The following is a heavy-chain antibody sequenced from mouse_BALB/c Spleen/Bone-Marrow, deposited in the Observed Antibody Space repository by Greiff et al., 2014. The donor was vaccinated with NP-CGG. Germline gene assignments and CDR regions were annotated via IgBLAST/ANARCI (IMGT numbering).Heavy chain of an antibody. J-gene: IGHJ4*01. D-gene: IGHD2-4*01. CDR2: INPSTGYT. CDR3: ARNYDYDGGYYAMDY. V-gene: IGHV1-7*01. Sequence: VQLQQSGAELAKPGASVKMSCKASGYNFISYWMHWVKQRPGQGLEWIGYINPSTGYTEYNQKFKDKATLTADKSSSKACMQLSSLTSEDSAVYYCARNYDYDGGYYAMDYWGQGTSVTVSS. CDR1: GYNFISYW.